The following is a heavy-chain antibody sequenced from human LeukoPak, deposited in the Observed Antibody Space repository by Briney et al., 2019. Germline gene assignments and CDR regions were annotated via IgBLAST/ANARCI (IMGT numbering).Heavy chain of an antibody. D-gene: IGHD1-26*01. CDR1: GGSISSYY. V-gene: IGHV4-4*07. CDR2: IYTSGST. Sequence: TSETLSLTCTVSGGSISSYYWSWIRQPAGKGLEWIGRIYTSGSTNYNPSLKSRVTISVDTSKNQFPLKLSSVTAADTAVYYCARIGRATWYFDYWGQGTLVTVSS. J-gene: IGHJ4*02. CDR3: ARIGRATWYFDY.